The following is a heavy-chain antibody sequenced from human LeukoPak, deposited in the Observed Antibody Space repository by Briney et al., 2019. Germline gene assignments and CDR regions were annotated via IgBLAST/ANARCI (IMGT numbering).Heavy chain of an antibody. V-gene: IGHV1-69*13. CDR3: ARLDCSSTSCYHYYYYYMDV. Sequence: SVKVSCKASGGTFSSYAISWVRQAPGQGLEWMGGIIPIFGTANYAQKFQGRVTITADESTSTAYMELSSLRSEDTAVYYCARLDCSSTSCYHYYYYYMDVWGKGTTVTVSS. J-gene: IGHJ6*03. CDR1: GGTFSSYA. D-gene: IGHD2-2*01. CDR2: IIPIFGTA.